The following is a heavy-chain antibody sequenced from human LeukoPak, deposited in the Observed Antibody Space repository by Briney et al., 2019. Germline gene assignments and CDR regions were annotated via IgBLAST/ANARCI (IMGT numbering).Heavy chain of an antibody. J-gene: IGHJ4*02. CDR2: IYPGDSDT. CDR3: ARPGSSWSLGY. Sequence: GESLKISFKASGYSFSTYWIGWVRQMPGKGLEWMGIIYPGDSDTRYSPSFQGQVTISADKSISTAYLQWSSLKASDTAMYYCARPGSSWSLGYWGQGTLVTVSS. V-gene: IGHV5-51*01. D-gene: IGHD6-13*01. CDR1: GYSFSTYW.